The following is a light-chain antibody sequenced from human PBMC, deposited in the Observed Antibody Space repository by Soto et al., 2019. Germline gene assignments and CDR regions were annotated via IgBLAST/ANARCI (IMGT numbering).Light chain of an antibody. V-gene: IGKV3-20*01. CDR2: RAS. J-gene: IGKJ4*01. Sequence: EIVLTQSPDTLSLSPGERATLSCRASQSVSSSFLAWYHQKPGQAPRLLIYRASSRATGIPDRFTGSGSGTDCPLTISRLEPEDVAVYYCQQYESSPLTFGGGTKVEIK. CDR1: QSVSSSF. CDR3: QQYESSPLT.